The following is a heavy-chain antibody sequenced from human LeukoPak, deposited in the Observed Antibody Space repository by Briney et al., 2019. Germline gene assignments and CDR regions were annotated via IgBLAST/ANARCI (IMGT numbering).Heavy chain of an antibody. CDR2: IYYSGST. V-gene: IGHV4-39*01. J-gene: IGHJ4*02. D-gene: IGHD6-13*01. Sequence: SETLSLTCTVSDGSISSSSYYWGWIRQPRGKGLEWIGSIYYSGSTYYNPSLKSRVTISVDTSKNQFSLKVSSVTAADTAIYYCASIAAAAPDLYYFDYWGQGTLVTVSS. CDR1: DGSISSSSYY. CDR3: ASIAAAAPDLYYFDY.